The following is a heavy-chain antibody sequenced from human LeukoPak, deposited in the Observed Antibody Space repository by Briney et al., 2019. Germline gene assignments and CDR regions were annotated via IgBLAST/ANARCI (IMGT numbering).Heavy chain of an antibody. V-gene: IGHV1-2*02. D-gene: IGHD3-22*01. J-gene: IGHJ4*02. CDR2: INPNSGGT. Sequence: ASVKVSCKASGYTFTGYYMHWVRQAPGQGLEWMGWINPNSGGTNYAQKFQGRVTMTRDTSISTAYMELSRLRSDDTAVYYCARVTRVSSITMIVVERAPFDYWGQGTLVTVSS. CDR1: GYTFTGYY. CDR3: ARVTRVSSITMIVVERAPFDY.